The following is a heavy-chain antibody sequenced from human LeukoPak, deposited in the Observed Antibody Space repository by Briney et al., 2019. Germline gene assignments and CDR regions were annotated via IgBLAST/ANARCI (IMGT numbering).Heavy chain of an antibody. CDR1: GFTVSSNY. CDR3: AKVAFYDSSGFDY. CDR2: IHSGGNT. Sequence: GGSLRLSCAASGFTVSSNYMTWVRQAPGKGLEWVSGIHSGGNTYYADSVKGRFTISRDNSKNTLYLQMNSTRAEDSAVYYCAKVAFYDSSGFDYWGQGTLVTVSS. V-gene: IGHV3-66*01. J-gene: IGHJ4*02. D-gene: IGHD3-22*01.